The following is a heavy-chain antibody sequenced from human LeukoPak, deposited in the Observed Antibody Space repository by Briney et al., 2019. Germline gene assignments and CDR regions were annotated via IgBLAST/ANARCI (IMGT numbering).Heavy chain of an antibody. J-gene: IGHJ4*02. CDR3: AREGDFWRRNYYFDY. D-gene: IGHD3-3*01. Sequence: SEALSLTCTVSGGSISSYYWSWIRQPPGKGLEWIGYIYYSGSTNYNPSLKSRVTISVDTSKNQFSLKLSSVTAADTAVYYCAREGDFWRRNYYFDYWGQGTLVTVSS. CDR1: GGSISSYY. CDR2: IYYSGST. V-gene: IGHV4-59*01.